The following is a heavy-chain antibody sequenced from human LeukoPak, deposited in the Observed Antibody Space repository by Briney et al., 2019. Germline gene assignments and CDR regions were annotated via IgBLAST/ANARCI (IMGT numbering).Heavy chain of an antibody. D-gene: IGHD3-10*01. CDR1: GFTFRSYW. CDR3: APPPVPGAVDY. V-gene: IGHV3-74*01. J-gene: IGHJ4*02. CDR2: INIDGSSG. Sequence: PGGSLRLSCAASGFTFRSYWMHWVRQAPGKGLVWVSRINIDGSSGSYADSVEGRFTISRDNAKNTVYLQMNSLRAEDTAVYYCAPPPVPGAVDYWGQGTLVTVSS.